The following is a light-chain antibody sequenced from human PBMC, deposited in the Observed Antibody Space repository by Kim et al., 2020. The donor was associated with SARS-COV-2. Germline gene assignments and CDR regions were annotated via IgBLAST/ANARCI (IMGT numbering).Light chain of an antibody. Sequence: PGERATHSCMASQSVSSSYLAWYQQKPGQAPRLLIYGASSRATGIPDRFSGSGSGTDFTLTISRLEPEDFAVYYCQQYGSSPPYTFGQGTKLEI. CDR3: QQYGSSPPYT. V-gene: IGKV3-20*01. CDR2: GAS. CDR1: QSVSSSY. J-gene: IGKJ2*01.